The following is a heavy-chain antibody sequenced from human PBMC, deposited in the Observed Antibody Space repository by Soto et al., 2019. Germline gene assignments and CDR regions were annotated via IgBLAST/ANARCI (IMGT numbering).Heavy chain of an antibody. J-gene: IGHJ6*02. CDR3: AKEVWSGPMDV. Sequence: QVQLVESGGGVVQPGRSLRLSCAASGFTFSSYGMHWVRQAPGKGLEWVAVISHDGSNKYYADSVKGRFTISRDNSKNTLYLQMSSLRAEDTAVYYCAKEVWSGPMDVWGQGTTVTVSS. CDR2: ISHDGSNK. D-gene: IGHD3-3*01. V-gene: IGHV3-30*18. CDR1: GFTFSSYG.